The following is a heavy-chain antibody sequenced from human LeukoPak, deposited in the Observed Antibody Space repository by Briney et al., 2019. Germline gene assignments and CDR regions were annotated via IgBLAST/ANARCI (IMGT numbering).Heavy chain of an antibody. CDR3: AKGYNSAYEY. Sequence: PGGSLRLSCAASGFTLSSSYMSWGRPAPRKGLGWVSLIYSGGSTYYSASVKRRFTISRDNSKNTLYLQLNSLRPEDTAVYYCAKGYNSAYEYWGQGTLVTVSS. D-gene: IGHD5-18*01. J-gene: IGHJ4*02. CDR2: IYSGGST. CDR1: GFTLSSSY. V-gene: IGHV3-53*01.